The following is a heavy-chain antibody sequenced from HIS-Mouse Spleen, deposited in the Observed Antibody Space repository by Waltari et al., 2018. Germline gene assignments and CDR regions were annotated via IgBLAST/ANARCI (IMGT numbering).Heavy chain of an antibody. D-gene: IGHD6-19*01. CDR3: AKASSGWLDY. J-gene: IGHJ4*02. Sequence: QVQLVESGGGVVQPGRSLRLSCAASGFTFSSYGMHWVRQAPGKGLEWVEVKSYDGSNKYYADSVKGRFTISRDNSKTTLYLQMNSLRAEDTAVYYCAKASSGWLDYWGQGTLVTVSS. CDR1: GFTFSSYG. CDR2: KSYDGSNK. V-gene: IGHV3-30*18.